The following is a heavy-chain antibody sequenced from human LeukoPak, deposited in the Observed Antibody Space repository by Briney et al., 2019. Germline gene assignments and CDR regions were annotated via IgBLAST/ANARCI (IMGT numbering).Heavy chain of an antibody. Sequence: GGSLTLSCPASAFTFSSYAMSWVRQAPGKGADWVSPLRGSGGSTYYADSVKGRFTISTDNSKNTLNLEVNSLRADNTAVYYCAMPGDGDYGGPRYYYYGMDVWGQGTTVTVSS. D-gene: IGHD4-17*01. J-gene: IGHJ6*02. CDR1: AFTFSSYA. CDR2: LRGSGGST. V-gene: IGHV3-23*01. CDR3: AMPGDGDYGGPRYYYYGMDV.